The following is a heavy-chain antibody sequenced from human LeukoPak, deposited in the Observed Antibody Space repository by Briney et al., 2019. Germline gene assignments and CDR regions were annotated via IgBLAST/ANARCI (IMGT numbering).Heavy chain of an antibody. Sequence: ASVKVSCKASGGTFSSYAISWVRQAPGQGLEWMGWINPNSGGTNYAQKFQGRVTMTRDTSISTAYMELSRLRSDDTAVYYCARDNFGYFDYWGQGTLVTVSS. CDR3: ARDNFGYFDY. D-gene: IGHD3-10*01. V-gene: IGHV1-2*02. CDR2: INPNSGGT. CDR1: GGTFSSYA. J-gene: IGHJ4*02.